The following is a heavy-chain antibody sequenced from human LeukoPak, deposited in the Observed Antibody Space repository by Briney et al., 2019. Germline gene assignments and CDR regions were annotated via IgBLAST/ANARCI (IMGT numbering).Heavy chain of an antibody. CDR1: GFTFSSYA. CDR3: AKAARYSSSWYYYYGMDV. CDR2: ISGSGGST. Sequence: PGGSLRLSCAASGFTFSSYAMSWVRQAPGKGLEWVSAISGSGGSTYYADSVKGRFTISRDNAKNSLYLQMNSLRAEDTALYYCAKAARYSSSWYYYYGMDVWGQGTTVTVSS. J-gene: IGHJ6*02. V-gene: IGHV3-23*01. D-gene: IGHD6-13*01.